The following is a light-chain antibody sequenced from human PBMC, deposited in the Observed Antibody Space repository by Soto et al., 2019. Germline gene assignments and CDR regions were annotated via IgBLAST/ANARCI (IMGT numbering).Light chain of an antibody. V-gene: IGKV2-28*01. Sequence: DIVMTQSPLSLPVTPGEPASIACRSSQSLLHSNGYNYLDWYLQKPGQSPQLLIYLGSNRASGVPDRISGSGSGTDFTLTISSLEPEDFEVYYCQQRSNWHFTLGPGTKVDIK. CDR3: QQRSNWHFT. CDR2: LGS. J-gene: IGKJ3*01. CDR1: QSLLHSNGYNY.